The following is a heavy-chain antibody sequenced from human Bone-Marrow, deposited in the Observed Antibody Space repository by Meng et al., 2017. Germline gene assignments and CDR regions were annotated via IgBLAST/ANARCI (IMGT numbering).Heavy chain of an antibody. CDR2: IYQSGST. D-gene: IGHD3-22*01. V-gene: IGHV4-38-2*02. CDR3: ARDRGYYASDI. CDR1: GYSISSGYY. J-gene: IGHJ3*02. Sequence: GSLRLSCTVSGYSISSGYYWGWMRQPPGKGLEWIGSIYQSGSTYYNPSLRSRLNISVDTSKNQISLRLSSVTAADTALYYCARDRGYYASDIWGQGTMVTVS.